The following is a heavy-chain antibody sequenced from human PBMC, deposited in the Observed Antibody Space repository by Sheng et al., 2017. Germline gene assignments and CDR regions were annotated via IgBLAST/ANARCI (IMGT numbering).Heavy chain of an antibody. Sequence: QVQLQESGPGLVKPSETLSLTCTVSGGSISSYYWSWIRQPPGKGLEWIGYIYYSGSTNYNPSLKSRVTISVDTSKNQFSLKLSSVTAADTAVYYCARAPPRGDFWSGYSHYYYYGMDVWGQGTTVTVSS. J-gene: IGHJ6*02. CDR3: ARAPPRGDFWSGYSHYYYYGMDV. CDR2: IYYSGST. D-gene: IGHD3-3*01. V-gene: IGHV4-59*01. CDR1: GGSISSYY.